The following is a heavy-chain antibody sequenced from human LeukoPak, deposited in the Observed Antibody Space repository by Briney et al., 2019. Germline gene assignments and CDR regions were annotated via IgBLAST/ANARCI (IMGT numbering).Heavy chain of an antibody. CDR1: GFTVSGNY. CDR3: ARELIGAAGTGRLREYYYYGMDV. Sequence: PGGSLRLSCAASGFTVSGNYMSWVRQAPGKGLEWVSVIYNDGSTYYAASVKGRFTISRDNFMNTLFLEMNSLRAEDTAVYYCARELIGAAGTGRLREYYYYGMDVWGQGTTVTVSS. V-gene: IGHV3-66*01. D-gene: IGHD6-13*01. CDR2: IYNDGST. J-gene: IGHJ6*02.